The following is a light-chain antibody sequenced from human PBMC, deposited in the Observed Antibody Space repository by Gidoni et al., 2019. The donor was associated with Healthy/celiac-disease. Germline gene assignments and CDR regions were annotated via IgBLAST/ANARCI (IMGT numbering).Light chain of an antibody. J-gene: IGKJ5*01. CDR3: QQXSNWXIT. Sequence: EXXXTQSPATLSLSPGERATLSCRASQSVSSYLAWYQQKPGQAPRLLIYDASNRATALPARFSGSGXXTDFTXTIXXLEPXDFAVXXCQQXSNWXITFXQGTRLEIK. V-gene: IGKV3-11*01. CDR1: QSVSSY. CDR2: DAS.